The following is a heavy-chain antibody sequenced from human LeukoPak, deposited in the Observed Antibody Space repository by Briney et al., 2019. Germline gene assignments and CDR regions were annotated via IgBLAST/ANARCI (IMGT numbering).Heavy chain of an antibody. CDR1: GFTFSSYA. Sequence: PGGSLRLSCAASGFTFSSYAMSWVRQAPGKGLEWVSAISGSGGSTYYADSVKGRFTISRDNSKNTLYLQMNSLRAEDTAVYYCAKSPYRDSSLTRWFDPWGQGTLVTVSS. D-gene: IGHD3-22*01. V-gene: IGHV3-23*01. J-gene: IGHJ5*02. CDR2: ISGSGGST. CDR3: AKSPYRDSSLTRWFDP.